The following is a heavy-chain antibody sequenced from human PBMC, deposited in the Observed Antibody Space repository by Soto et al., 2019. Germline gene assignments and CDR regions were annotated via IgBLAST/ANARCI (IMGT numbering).Heavy chain of an antibody. CDR2: IYYSGST. D-gene: IGHD3-3*01. CDR3: ARVVFWSGYCFDS. V-gene: IGHV4-59*01. Sequence: TSETLSLPCTVSGGSISSYYWSWIRQPPGKGLEGIGDIYYSGSTNYNPSLKSRVAISVDPSKTQFPLKLSSVPAADTAVFYCARVVFWSGYCFDSWGQGTLVTVSS. J-gene: IGHJ4*02. CDR1: GGSISSYY.